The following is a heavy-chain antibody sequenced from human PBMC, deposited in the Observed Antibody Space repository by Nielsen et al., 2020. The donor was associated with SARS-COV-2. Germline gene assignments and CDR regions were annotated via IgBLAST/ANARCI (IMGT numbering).Heavy chain of an antibody. J-gene: IGHJ4*02. Sequence: LSLTCAASGFIFSSYWMHWVRQAPGKGLVWVSRINSDGSSTTYADSVKGRFTISRDNAKNTLYLQMNSLRAEDTAVYYYARPWYGDYFDYWGQGTLVTVSS. CDR1: GFIFSSYW. CDR3: ARPWYGDYFDY. CDR2: INSDGSST. D-gene: IGHD4-17*01. V-gene: IGHV3-74*01.